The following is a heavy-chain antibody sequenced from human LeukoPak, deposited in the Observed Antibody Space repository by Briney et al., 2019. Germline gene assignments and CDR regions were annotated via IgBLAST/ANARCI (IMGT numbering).Heavy chain of an antibody. D-gene: IGHD2-2*01. CDR2: IIPIFGTA. Sequence: GASVKVSCKASGGTFSSYAISWVRQAPGQGLEWMGGIIPIFGTANYAQKFQGRVTITADESTSTAYMELSSLSSEDTAVYYCAIRTSKGFDPWGQGTLVTVSS. V-gene: IGHV1-69*13. CDR3: AIRTSKGFDP. CDR1: GGTFSSYA. J-gene: IGHJ5*02.